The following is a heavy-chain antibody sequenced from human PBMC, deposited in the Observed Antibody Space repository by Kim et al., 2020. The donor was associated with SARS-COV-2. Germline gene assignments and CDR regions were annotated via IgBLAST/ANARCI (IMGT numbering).Heavy chain of an antibody. CDR2: ISYDGSNK. Sequence: GRSLRLSCAASGFTFSSYGMHWVRQAPGKGLEWVAVISYDGSNKYYADSVKGRFTISRDNSKNTLYLQMNSLRAEDTAVYYCAKSYSGSYYSWFDPWGQGTLVTVSS. J-gene: IGHJ5*02. CDR1: GFTFSSYG. CDR3: AKSYSGSYYSWFDP. V-gene: IGHV3-30*18. D-gene: IGHD1-26*01.